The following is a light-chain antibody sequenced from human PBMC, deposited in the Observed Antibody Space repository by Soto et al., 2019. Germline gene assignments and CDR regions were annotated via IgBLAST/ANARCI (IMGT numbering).Light chain of an antibody. CDR3: QHSYSNLMYT. CDR1: QSISSY. CDR2: AAS. J-gene: IGKJ2*01. V-gene: IGKV1-39*01. Sequence: EIQMTQSPSSLSASVGDRVTITCRASQSISSYLNWYQQKPGKAPQLLIYAASSLHSGVPSRFSGSGSGTDFTLTISSLQPEDFATYYCQHSYSNLMYTFGQGTKREIK.